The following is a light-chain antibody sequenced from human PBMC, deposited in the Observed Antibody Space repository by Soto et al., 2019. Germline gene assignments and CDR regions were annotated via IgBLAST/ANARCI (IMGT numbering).Light chain of an antibody. CDR3: SSYISSSTLNV. Sequence: QSVLTQPASVSGFPGQSITITCTGTSSDVGGYNYVSWYQQHPGKAPKLMIYDVSKRPSGVSNRFSGSKSGNTASLTISGLQAEDEADYYCSSYISSSTLNVFGTGTKVTVL. J-gene: IGLJ1*01. CDR2: DVS. CDR1: SSDVGGYNY. V-gene: IGLV2-14*01.